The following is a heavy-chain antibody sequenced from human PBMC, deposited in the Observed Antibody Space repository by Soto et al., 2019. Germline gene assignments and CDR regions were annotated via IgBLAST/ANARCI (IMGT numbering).Heavy chain of an antibody. Sequence: GGSLRLSCAASGFTFSSYGMHWVRQAPGKGLEWVAVIWYDGSNKYYADSVKGRFTISRDNSKNTLYLQMNSLRAEDTAVYYCAREGTILYSSSSRGFDYWGQGTLVTVSS. D-gene: IGHD6-6*01. J-gene: IGHJ4*02. CDR1: GFTFSSYG. CDR3: AREGTILYSSSSRGFDY. CDR2: IWYDGSNK. V-gene: IGHV3-33*01.